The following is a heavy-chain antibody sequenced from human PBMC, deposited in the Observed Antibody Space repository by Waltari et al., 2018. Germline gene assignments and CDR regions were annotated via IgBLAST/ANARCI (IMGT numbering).Heavy chain of an antibody. D-gene: IGHD3-22*01. V-gene: IGHV4-39*01. J-gene: IGHJ5*02. CDR1: GGSISSSSYY. CDR3: ARGHGGAYYDSMRGNWFDP. CDR2: IYYSGST. Sequence: QLQLQESGPGLVKPSETLSLTCTVSGGSISSSSYYWGWIRQPPGKGLEWIGSIYYSGSTYYNPSLKSRVTISVDTSKNQFSLKLSSVTAADTAVYYCARGHGGAYYDSMRGNWFDPWGQGTLVTVSS.